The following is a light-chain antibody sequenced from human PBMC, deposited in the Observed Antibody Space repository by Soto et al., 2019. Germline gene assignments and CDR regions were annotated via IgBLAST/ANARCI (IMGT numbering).Light chain of an antibody. Sequence: QSALTQPASVSVSPGQSITIACTGTSSDVGRYDYVSWYQHHPGKAPKLIIYVVSGRPSGVSNRFSGSKSGNTASLTISGLQAEEEADYYCSSFTDSRVYVFGSGTKVTVL. J-gene: IGLJ1*01. CDR2: VVS. V-gene: IGLV2-14*01. CDR3: SSFTDSRVYV. CDR1: SSDVGRYDY.